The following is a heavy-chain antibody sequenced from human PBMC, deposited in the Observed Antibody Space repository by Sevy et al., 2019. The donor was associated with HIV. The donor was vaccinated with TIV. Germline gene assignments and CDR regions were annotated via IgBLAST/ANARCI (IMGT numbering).Heavy chain of an antibody. J-gene: IGHJ4*02. CDR3: ASAKKLADTYYDSTVYYSFAY. CDR2: ISGTT. V-gene: IGHV4-61*01. CDR1: GASVRSDSYY. Sequence: SETLSLTCAVSGASVRSDSYYWTWIRQTPGRRLECIGHISGTTSYNPSLKSRLTISRDTSKKQFSLTLSSVTAADTAVYYCASAKKLADTYYDSTVYYSFAYWGPRTLVTVSS. D-gene: IGHD3-16*01.